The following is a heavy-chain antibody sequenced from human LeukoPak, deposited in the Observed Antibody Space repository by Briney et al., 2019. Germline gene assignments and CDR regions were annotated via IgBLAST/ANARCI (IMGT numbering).Heavy chain of an antibody. J-gene: IGHJ2*01. CDR2: ISSSGSTI. CDR3: ARKGYSSGWYTPNWYFAL. CDR1: GGSFSGYY. D-gene: IGHD6-19*01. Sequence: LSLTCAVYGGSFSGYYWSWIRQAPGKGLEWVSYISSSGSTIYYADSVKGRFTISRDNAKKSLYLQMNSLRVEDTAVYYCARKGYSSGWYTPNWYFALWGRGTLVTVSS. V-gene: IGHV3-11*04.